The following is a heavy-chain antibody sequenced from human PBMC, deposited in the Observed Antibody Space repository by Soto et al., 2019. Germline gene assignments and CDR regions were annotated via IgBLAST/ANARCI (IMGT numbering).Heavy chain of an antibody. CDR3: ASRSSGWYFDY. D-gene: IGHD6-19*01. CDR2: ISGSGGST. Sequence: EVQLLESGGGLVQPGGSLRLSCAASGFTFSSYAMNWVRQAPGKGLEWVSVISGSGGSTYYADSVKGRFTISRDNSTNTLYLQMNCLRAEDTAVYYCASRSSGWYFDYWGPGTLVTVSS. J-gene: IGHJ4*02. V-gene: IGHV3-23*01. CDR1: GFTFSSYA.